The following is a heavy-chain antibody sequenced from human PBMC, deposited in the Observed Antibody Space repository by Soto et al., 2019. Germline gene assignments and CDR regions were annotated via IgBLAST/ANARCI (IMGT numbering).Heavy chain of an antibody. CDR1: GFTFSNYW. J-gene: IGHJ3*02. CDR3: ARAGIKTTIRNAFDI. Sequence: EVQLVESGGGSVQPGGSLRLSCAASGFTFSNYWMHWVRQAPGKGLVWVSRLNSDGSSTNYADSVKGRFTISRDNAKNTLYLQMNSLRAEDTAVYYCARAGIKTTIRNAFDIWGQGTMVTVSS. V-gene: IGHV3-74*01. CDR2: LNSDGSST.